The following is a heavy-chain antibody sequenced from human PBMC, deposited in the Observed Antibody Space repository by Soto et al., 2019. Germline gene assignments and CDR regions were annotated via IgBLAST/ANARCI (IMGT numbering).Heavy chain of an antibody. CDR1: GYTFTSYD. J-gene: IGHJ5*02. CDR3: ARGKAARRGDWFDP. CDR2: MNPNSGNT. Sequence: ASVKVSCKASGYTFTSYDINWVRQATGQGLEWMGWMNPNSGNTGYAQKFQGRVTMTRNTSISTAYMELSSLRSEDTAVYYCARGKAARRGDWFDPWGQGTLVTVYS. D-gene: IGHD6-6*01. V-gene: IGHV1-8*01.